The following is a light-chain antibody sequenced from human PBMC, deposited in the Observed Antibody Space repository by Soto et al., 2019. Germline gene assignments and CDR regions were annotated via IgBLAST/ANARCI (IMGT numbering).Light chain of an antibody. CDR1: QSIGTK. CDR2: GVS. V-gene: IGKV3-15*01. CDR3: QQYNQWPHP. J-gene: IGKJ4*01. Sequence: EIVMTQSPATLTVSPGERATLSCRASQSIGTKLAWYQQKPGQAPRLLMYGVSTRATGVPATFSGSGSGTEFTLTITSLQSEDFAVYYCQQYNQWPHPFGGGTKVDIK.